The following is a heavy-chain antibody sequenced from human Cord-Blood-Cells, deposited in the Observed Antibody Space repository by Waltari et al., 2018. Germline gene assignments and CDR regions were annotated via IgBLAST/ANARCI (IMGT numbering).Heavy chain of an antibody. CDR2: ISWDGSST. Sequence: EAQLVESGGVVVQPGGSLRLSCAASGFTFDDSTMHWLRQAPGKGLEWVSLISWDGSSTYYADSVKGRFTISRDNSKNSLYLQMNSLRTEDTALYYCAKENDYSNSLFDYWGQGTLVTVAS. V-gene: IGHV3-43*01. D-gene: IGHD4-4*01. CDR3: AKENDYSNSLFDY. J-gene: IGHJ4*02. CDR1: GFTFDDST.